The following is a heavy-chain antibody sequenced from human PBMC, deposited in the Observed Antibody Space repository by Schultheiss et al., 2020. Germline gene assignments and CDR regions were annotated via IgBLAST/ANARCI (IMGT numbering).Heavy chain of an antibody. CDR1: RFTFSRYG. D-gene: IGHD2-8*01. CDR3: AREVVLITAFDY. J-gene: IGHJ4*02. V-gene: IGHV3-30*03. CDR2: ISSDGSNK. Sequence: GGSLRLSCAASRFTFSRYGIHWVRQAPGKGLEWVAVISSDGSNKYYADSVKGRLTISRDNSKNTLYLQMNSLRAEDTAVYYCAREVVLITAFDYWGQGTLVTVSS.